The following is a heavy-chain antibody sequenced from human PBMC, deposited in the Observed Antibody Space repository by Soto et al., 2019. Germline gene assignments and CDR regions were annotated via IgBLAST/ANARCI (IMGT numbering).Heavy chain of an antibody. CDR1: GYSISSGNY. Sequence: KPSETLSLTCAVSGYSISSGNYWAWIRQPPGRGLEWIGSLYHIGSTHYNTSLKSRVTISVDTSKNQFSLSLKSVTAADTAVYYCASDYSGYSADPEYYGVEVWGQGTTVTVSS. V-gene: IGHV4-38-2*01. CDR2: LYHIGST. D-gene: IGHD3-22*01. CDR3: ASDYSGYSADPEYYGVEV. J-gene: IGHJ6*02.